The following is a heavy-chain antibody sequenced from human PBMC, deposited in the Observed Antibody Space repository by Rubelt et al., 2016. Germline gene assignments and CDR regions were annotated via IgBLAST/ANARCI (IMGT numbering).Heavy chain of an antibody. CDR3: ATVESLVGATQGAFDI. V-gene: IGHV1-8*02. CDR1: GYTFTSYG. D-gene: IGHD1-26*01. CDR2: MNPNSGNT. Sequence: QVQLVQSGAEVKKPGASVKVSCKASGYTFTSYGISWVRQAPGQGLEWMGWMNPNSGNTGYAQKFQGRVPMTRDTSISSAYMELSSLRSEDTAVYYCATVESLVGATQGAFDIWGQGTMVTVSS. J-gene: IGHJ3*02.